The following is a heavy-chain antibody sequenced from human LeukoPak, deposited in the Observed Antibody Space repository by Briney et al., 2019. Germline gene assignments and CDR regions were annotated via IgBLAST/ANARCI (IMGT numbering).Heavy chain of an antibody. V-gene: IGHV1-8*01. D-gene: IGHD3-10*01. CDR1: VYTFTTYD. CDR2: MNPNSGNT. J-gene: IGHJ4*02. CDR3: ARDEIMVRGVIITPSPD. Sequence: ASVKVSCKASVYTFTTYDINWVRQATGQGLEWMGWMNPNSGNTGYAQKFQGRVTMTRNTSMSTAYMELNSLRSEDTAVYYCARDEIMVRGVIITPSPDWGQGTLVTVSS.